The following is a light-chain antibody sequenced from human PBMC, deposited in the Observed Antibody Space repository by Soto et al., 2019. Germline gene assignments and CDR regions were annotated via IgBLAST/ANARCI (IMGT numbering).Light chain of an antibody. CDR1: QSVSSH. Sequence: EIVMTQSPATLSVSPGEGATLSCRASQSVSSHLAWYQQKRGQAPRLLIYGASTRTTSIPARFSGSGSGTEFTLTISRLHYEDVVVYYCQQYNDRPPTFGQGTKVEIK. CDR3: QQYNDRPPT. V-gene: IGKV3-15*01. J-gene: IGKJ1*01. CDR2: GAS.